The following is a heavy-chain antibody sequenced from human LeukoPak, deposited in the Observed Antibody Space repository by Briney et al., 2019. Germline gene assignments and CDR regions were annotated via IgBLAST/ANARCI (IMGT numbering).Heavy chain of an antibody. CDR2: IWYDGSNK. V-gene: IGHV3-33*08. CDR1: GFSISIAW. J-gene: IGHJ4*02. CDR3: ARDGIEMATMKRGFDY. D-gene: IGHD5-24*01. Sequence: GSLRLSCAASGFSISIAWMSWVRQAPGKGLEWVAVIWYDGSNKYYADSVKGRFTISRDNSKNTLYLQMNSLRAEDTAVYYCARDGIEMATMKRGFDYWGQGTLVTVSS.